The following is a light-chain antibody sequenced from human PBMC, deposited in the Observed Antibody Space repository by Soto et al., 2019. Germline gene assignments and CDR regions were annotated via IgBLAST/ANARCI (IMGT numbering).Light chain of an antibody. CDR1: SSNIGFNA. CDR3: AAWDDSLSGVV. Sequence: VLTQPPSASGTPGQRVTLSCSGGSSNIGFNAVNWYQQLPGAAPKLLMHGNSQRPSGVPERFSGSKSGTSASLAIIGLRTEDEADYSCAAWDDSLSGVVFGGGTKLTVL. CDR2: GNS. J-gene: IGLJ3*02. V-gene: IGLV1-47*02.